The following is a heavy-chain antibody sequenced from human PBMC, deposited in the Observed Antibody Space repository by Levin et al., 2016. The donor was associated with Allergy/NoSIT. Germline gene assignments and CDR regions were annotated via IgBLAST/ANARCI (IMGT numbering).Heavy chain of an antibody. CDR3: ARTRGSSYYFDY. D-gene: IGHD5-12*01. J-gene: IGHJ4*02. Sequence: WIRQPPGKGLEWVSYISSSGSTIYYADSVKGRFTISRDNAKNSLYLQMNSLRAEDTAVYYCARTRGSSYYFDYWGQGTLVTVSS. V-gene: IGHV3-11*04. CDR2: ISSSGSTI.